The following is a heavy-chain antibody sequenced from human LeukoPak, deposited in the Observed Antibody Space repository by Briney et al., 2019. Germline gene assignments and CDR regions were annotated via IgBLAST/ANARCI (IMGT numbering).Heavy chain of an antibody. CDR1: GFTFSSYS. CDR3: AREGGYCSSTSCYGDY. J-gene: IGHJ4*02. CDR2: ISSSSSYI. V-gene: IGHV3-21*01. Sequence: GGSLRLSCAASGFTFSSYSMNWVRQAPGKGLEWVSSISSSSSYIYYADSVKGRFTISRDNAKNSLYLQMNSLRAEDTAVYYCAREGGYCSSTSCYGDYWGQGTLVTVSS. D-gene: IGHD2-2*03.